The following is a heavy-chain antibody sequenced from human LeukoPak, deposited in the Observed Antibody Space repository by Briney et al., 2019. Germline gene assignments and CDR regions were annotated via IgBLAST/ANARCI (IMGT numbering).Heavy chain of an antibody. CDR2: IYHSGST. CDR3: ARRYCSSTSCYTGFDY. D-gene: IGHD2-2*02. V-gene: IGHV4-38-2*01. CDR1: GYSISSGYY. Sequence: SETLSLTCAISGYSISSGYYWGWIRQPPGKGLEWIGSIYHSGSTYYNPSLKSRVTISVDTSKNQFSLKLSSVTAADTAVYYCARRYCSSTSCYTGFDYWGQGALVTVSS. J-gene: IGHJ4*02.